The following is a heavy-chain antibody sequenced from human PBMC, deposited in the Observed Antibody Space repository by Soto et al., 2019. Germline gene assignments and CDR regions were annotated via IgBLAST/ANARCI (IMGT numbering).Heavy chain of an antibody. CDR2: ISAYNGNT. Sequence: ASVKVSCKASGYTFTSYGISWVRQAPGQGLEWMGWISAYNGNTNYAQKFQGRVTITADTSASTAYMELSSLRSEDTAVYYCARDVAVAGTVDYWGQGTLVTVSS. J-gene: IGHJ4*02. CDR3: ARDVAVAGTVDY. D-gene: IGHD6-19*01. CDR1: GYTFTSYG. V-gene: IGHV1-18*01.